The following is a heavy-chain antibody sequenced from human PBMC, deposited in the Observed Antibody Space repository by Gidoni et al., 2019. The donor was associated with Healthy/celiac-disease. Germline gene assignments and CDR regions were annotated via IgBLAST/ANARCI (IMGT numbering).Heavy chain of an antibody. D-gene: IGHD6-19*01. V-gene: IGHV3-30-3*01. CDR3: ARDPPRPLSIAVGKGGPPYFDY. J-gene: IGHJ4*02. CDR2: ISYDGSNK. CDR1: GFTFSSYA. Sequence: QVQLVESGGGVVQPGRSLRLSCAASGFTFSSYAMHWVRQAPGKGLGWLAVISYDGSNKYYADSVKGRFTISRDNSKNTLYLQMNSLRAEDTAVYYCARDPPRPLSIAVGKGGPPYFDYWGQGTLVTVSS.